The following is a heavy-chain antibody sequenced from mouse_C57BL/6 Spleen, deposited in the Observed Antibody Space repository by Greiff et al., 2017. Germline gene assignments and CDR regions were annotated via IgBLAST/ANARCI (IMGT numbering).Heavy chain of an antibody. CDR2: IYPGDGDT. CDR3: ARSPDYEYAMDY. J-gene: IGHJ4*01. D-gene: IGHD2-4*01. V-gene: IGHV1-82*01. Sequence: QVQLQQSGPELVKPGASVKISCKASGYAFSSSWMNWVKQRPGKGLEWIGRIYPGDGDTNYNGKFKGKATLTAAKSSSTAYMQLSSRTSEDSAVYFCARSPDYEYAMDYWGQGTSVTVSS. CDR1: GYAFSSSW.